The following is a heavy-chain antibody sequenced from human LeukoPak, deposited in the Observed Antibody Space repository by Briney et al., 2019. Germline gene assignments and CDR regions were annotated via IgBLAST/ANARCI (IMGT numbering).Heavy chain of an antibody. CDR1: GFTFSSYG. D-gene: IGHD1-1*01. CDR3: AKDKDPWKSTSISDFDY. V-gene: IGHV3-30*02. Sequence: PGGSLRLSCAASGFTFSSYGMHWVRQAPGKGPEWVAFIRYDGSNKYYADSVKGRFTISRDNSKNTLYLQMNSLRAEDTAMYFCAKDKDPWKSTSISDFDYWGQGTLVTVSS. J-gene: IGHJ4*02. CDR2: IRYDGSNK.